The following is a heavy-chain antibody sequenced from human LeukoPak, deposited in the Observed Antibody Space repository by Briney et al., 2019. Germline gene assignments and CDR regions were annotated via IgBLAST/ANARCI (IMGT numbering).Heavy chain of an antibody. J-gene: IGHJ4*02. CDR2: IKEDGSEK. D-gene: IGHD2-15*01. V-gene: IGHV3-7*01. Sequence: GGSLRLSCAASGLTFSTYWMTWVRQAPGKGLEWVANIKEDGSEKYYVDSVKGRFTISRDNAKNSLYLQMNTLRAEDTAVYYCTRDTGCSGGTCYSFYDSWGQGTLVTVSS. CDR1: GLTFSTYW. CDR3: TRDTGCSGGTCYSFYDS.